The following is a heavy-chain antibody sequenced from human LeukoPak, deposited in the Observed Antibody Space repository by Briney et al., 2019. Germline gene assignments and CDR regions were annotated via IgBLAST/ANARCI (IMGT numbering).Heavy chain of an antibody. CDR1: GYTFTSYG. CDR2: ISAYNGNT. CDR3: ARLKHDYCDYLDDY. J-gene: IGHJ4*02. V-gene: IGHV1-18*01. D-gene: IGHD4-17*01. Sequence: GASVKVSCKASGYTFTSYGISWVRQAPGQGREWMGWISAYNGNTNYAQKLQGRVTMTTDTSTSTAYMELRSLRSDDTAVYYCARLKHDYCDYLDDYWGQGTLVTVSS.